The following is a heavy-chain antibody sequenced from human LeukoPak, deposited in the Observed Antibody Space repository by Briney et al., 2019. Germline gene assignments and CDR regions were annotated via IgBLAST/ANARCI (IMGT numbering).Heavy chain of an antibody. D-gene: IGHD2-2*01. V-gene: IGHV3-48*03. Sequence: AGGSLRLSCAASGFTFSSYEMNWVRQAPGKGLEWVSYISSSGCTIYYADSVKGRFTISRDNAKNSLYLQMNSLRAEDTAVYYCARDPLYQLPPGDAFDIWGQGTMVTVSS. CDR1: GFTFSSYE. CDR3: ARDPLYQLPPGDAFDI. J-gene: IGHJ3*02. CDR2: ISSSGCTI.